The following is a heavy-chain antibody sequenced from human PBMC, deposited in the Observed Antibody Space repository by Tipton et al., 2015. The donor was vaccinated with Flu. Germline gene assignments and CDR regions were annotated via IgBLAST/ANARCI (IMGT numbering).Heavy chain of an antibody. V-gene: IGHV4-61*02. CDR1: GGSISSGRHY. J-gene: IGHJ4*02. CDR3: ARSKYPPQGGVVDDY. Sequence: TLSLTCTVSGGSISSGRHYWSWIRQSAGKGLDWIGRIYTSGSTNYNPPLKSRVTISVDTSKNQFSLKLSSVSAADTAVYYCARSKYPPQGGVVDDYWGQGTLVTVSS. CDR2: IYTSGST. D-gene: IGHD3-3*01.